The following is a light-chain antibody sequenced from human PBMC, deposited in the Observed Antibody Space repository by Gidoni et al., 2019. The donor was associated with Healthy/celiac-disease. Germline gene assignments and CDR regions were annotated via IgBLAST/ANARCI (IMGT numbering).Light chain of an antibody. CDR2: GAS. J-gene: IGKJ1*01. CDR1: QSVSSN. CDR3: QQYNNWPPTWT. V-gene: IGKV3-15*01. Sequence: EILMTQSPATLSVSPGESATLSCRASQSVSSNLAWYQQKPGQAPRLLIYGASTRATGIPARFSGSGSGTEFTLTISSLQSEDFAVYYCQQYNNWPPTWTFGQGTKVEIK.